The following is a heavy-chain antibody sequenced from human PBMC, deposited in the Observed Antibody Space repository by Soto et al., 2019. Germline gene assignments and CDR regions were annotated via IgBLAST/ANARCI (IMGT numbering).Heavy chain of an antibody. CDR2: ISYDGSNK. V-gene: IGHV3-30-3*01. J-gene: IGHJ4*02. Sequence: PGGSLRLSCAASGFTFSSYAMHWVRQAPGKGLEWVAVISYDGSNKYYADSVKGRFTISRDNSKNTLYLQMNSLRAEDTAVYYCERDSSSWYFDYCGQGTMVTV. CDR1: GFTFSSYA. D-gene: IGHD6-13*01. CDR3: ERDSSSWYFDY.